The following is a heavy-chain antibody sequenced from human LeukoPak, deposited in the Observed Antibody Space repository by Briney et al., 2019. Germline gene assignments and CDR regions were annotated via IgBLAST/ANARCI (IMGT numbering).Heavy chain of an antibody. J-gene: IGHJ4*02. CDR2: IYHSGST. V-gene: IGHV4-38-2*02. CDR3: AREGYYDILTGYYY. D-gene: IGHD3-9*01. Sequence: SETLSLTCAVSGYSISSGYYWGWIRQPPGKGLEWIGSIYHSGSTYYNPSLKSRVTISVDTYKNQFSLKLSSVTAADTAVYYCAREGYYDILTGYYYWGQGTLVTVSS. CDR1: GYSISSGYY.